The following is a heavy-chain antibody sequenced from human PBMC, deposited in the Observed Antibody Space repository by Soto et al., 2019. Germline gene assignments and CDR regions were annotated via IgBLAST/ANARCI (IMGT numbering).Heavy chain of an antibody. Sequence: QVQLVQSGAEVKKPGSSVKVSCKASGGTFSSYAINWVRQAPGQGLEWMGGIIRIFGTPDYAQRFQGRVTITAGAAASTAYMELSSLRSADTAVDYCARQGSNYYYYYGMDVWGQGTTVTVSS. J-gene: IGHJ6*02. CDR3: ARQGSNYYYYYGMDV. CDR1: GGTFSSYA. D-gene: IGHD3-10*01. V-gene: IGHV1-69*12. CDR2: IIRIFGTP.